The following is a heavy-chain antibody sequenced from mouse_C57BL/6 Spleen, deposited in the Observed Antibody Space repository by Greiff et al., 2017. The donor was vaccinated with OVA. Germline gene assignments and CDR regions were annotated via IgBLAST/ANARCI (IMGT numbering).Heavy chain of an antibody. CDR1: GYTFTSYW. CDR2: INPSNGGT. CDR3: ERSRDYDDYAMDY. D-gene: IGHD2-4*01. Sequence: VQLQQPGTELVKPGASVKLSCKASGYTFTSYWMHWVKQRPGQGLEWIGNINPSNGGTNYNEKFKSKATLTVDKSSSTAYVQLSSLTSEDSAVYYCERSRDYDDYAMDYWGQGTSVTVSS. J-gene: IGHJ4*01. V-gene: IGHV1-53*01.